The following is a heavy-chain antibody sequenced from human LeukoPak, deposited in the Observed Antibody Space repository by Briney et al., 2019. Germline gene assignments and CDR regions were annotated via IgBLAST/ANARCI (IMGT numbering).Heavy chain of an antibody. CDR1: GFSFSTYA. CDR3: ARDERCSGSTCSYYFDY. Sequence: PGGYLRLSCAASGFSFSTYAIHWVRQAPGKGPERVAVIWYDGSNKFYADSVKGRFTISRDNSENTLYLQMNSLRAEDTAVYYCARDERCSGSTCSYYFDYWGQGTLVTVSS. D-gene: IGHD2-15*01. V-gene: IGHV3-33*01. CDR2: IWYDGSNK. J-gene: IGHJ4*02.